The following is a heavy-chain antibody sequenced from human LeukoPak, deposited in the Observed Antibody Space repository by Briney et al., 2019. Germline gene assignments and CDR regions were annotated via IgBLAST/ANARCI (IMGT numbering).Heavy chain of an antibody. CDR3: ATDLMTTVTADY. CDR1: GYTLTELS. CDR2: FDPEDGET. J-gene: IGHJ4*02. D-gene: IGHD4-17*01. V-gene: IGHV1-24*01. Sequence: GASVKVSCKVSGYTLTELSMHWVRQAPGKGLEWMGGFDPEDGETIYAQKFQGRVTMTEDTSTDTAYMELSSLRSEDTAVYYCATDLMTTVTADYWGQGTLVTVSS.